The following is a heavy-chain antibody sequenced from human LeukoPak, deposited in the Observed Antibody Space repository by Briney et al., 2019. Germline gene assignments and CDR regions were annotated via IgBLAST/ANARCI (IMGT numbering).Heavy chain of an antibody. J-gene: IGHJ6*03. V-gene: IGHV1-2*02. CDR3: ARTARSSAGVVHYYYYYMDV. D-gene: IGHD6-13*01. CDR1: GYTFTGYY. Sequence: ASVKVSCKASGYTFTGYYMHWVRQAPGQGLEWMGWINPNSGGTNYAQKFQGRVTMTRDTSISTAYMELSRLRSDDTAVYYCARTARSSAGVVHYYYYYMDVWGKGTTVTVS. CDR2: INPNSGGT.